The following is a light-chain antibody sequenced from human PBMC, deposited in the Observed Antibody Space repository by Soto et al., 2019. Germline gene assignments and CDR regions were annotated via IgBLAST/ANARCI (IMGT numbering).Light chain of an antibody. CDR3: LSFTTTSTHV. CDR2: EVN. CDR1: SGDIGAYDY. J-gene: IGLJ1*01. Sequence: QSLRRQPPSVSGAPGQRITISCTGTSGDIGAYDYVSWFQQHPGKAPKLMISEVNNRPSGVSNRFSGSKSGNTAYLTISGLQVEDEAEYFCLSFTTTSTHVFGTGTKVTVL. V-gene: IGLV2-14*01.